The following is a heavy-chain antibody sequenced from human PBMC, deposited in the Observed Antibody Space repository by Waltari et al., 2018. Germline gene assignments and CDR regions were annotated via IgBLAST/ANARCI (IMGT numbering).Heavy chain of an antibody. CDR1: GGTFSSYA. CDR2: IIPSFGPA. D-gene: IGHD3-3*01. V-gene: IGHV1-69*05. CDR3: ARGGGITICGVDYYYYMDV. J-gene: IGHJ6*03. Sequence: QVQLVQSGAEVKKPGSSVKVSCKASGGTFSSYAISWVRQAPGQGLEWMGGIIPSFGPAKYAKKFQGRVTSTTDESTSTAYMELSSLRSEDTAVYYCARGGGITICGVDYYYYMDVWGKGTTVTVSS.